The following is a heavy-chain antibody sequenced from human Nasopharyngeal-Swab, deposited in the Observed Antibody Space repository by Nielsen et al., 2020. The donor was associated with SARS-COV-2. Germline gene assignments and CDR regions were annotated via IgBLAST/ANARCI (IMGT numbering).Heavy chain of an antibody. CDR2: IYYSGST. J-gene: IGHJ6*02. CDR3: ARVDYYYYGMDV. V-gene: IGHV4-59*01. Sequence: RQAPGKGLEWIGYIYYSGSTNYNPSLKSRVTISVDTSKNQFSPKLSSVTAADTAVYYCARVDYYYYGMDVWGQGTTVTVSS.